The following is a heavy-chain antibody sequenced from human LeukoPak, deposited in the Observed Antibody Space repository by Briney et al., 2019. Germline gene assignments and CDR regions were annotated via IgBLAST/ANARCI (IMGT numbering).Heavy chain of an antibody. J-gene: IGHJ4*02. D-gene: IGHD3-10*01. Sequence: ASVKVSCKASGYSFTAFYIHWVRQAPGQGLEWMGWIHTGSGDTRYAQKFQGRVTMARDTSISTVYMDLSSLGSDDTAVYYCARDGEYGTGSYYRGSFDYWGQGILVTVSS. CDR3: ARDGEYGTGSYYRGSFDY. CDR2: IHTGSGDT. V-gene: IGHV1-2*02. CDR1: GYSFTAFY.